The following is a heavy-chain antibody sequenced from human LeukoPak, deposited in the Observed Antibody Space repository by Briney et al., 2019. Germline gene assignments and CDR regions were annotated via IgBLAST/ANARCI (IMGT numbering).Heavy chain of an antibody. J-gene: IGHJ4*02. V-gene: IGHV1-24*01. CDR1: GYTLTELS. CDR2: FDPEDGEA. CDR3: ATVQKQDYDTRPYYDH. D-gene: IGHD3-22*01. Sequence: GASVKVSCEVYGYTLTELSMHWVRQAPGKGLEWMGGFDPEDGEAIYAQKFQGRVTMTEDKSTDTAYMELSSLRSEDTAVYYCATVQKQDYDTRPYYDHWGQGTLVTVSS.